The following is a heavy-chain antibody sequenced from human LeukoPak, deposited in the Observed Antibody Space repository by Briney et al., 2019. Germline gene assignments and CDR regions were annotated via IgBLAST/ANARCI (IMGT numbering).Heavy chain of an antibody. J-gene: IGHJ6*02. D-gene: IGHD3/OR15-3a*01. Sequence: ASVKVSCKASGYTFTSYYMHWMRQAPGQGLEWMGIINPSGGSTSYAQKFQGRVTMTRDTSTSTVYMELSSLRSEDTAVYYCARTGEAYYYGMDVWGQGTTVTVSS. CDR2: INPSGGST. CDR1: GYTFTSYY. V-gene: IGHV1-46*01. CDR3: ARTGEAYYYGMDV.